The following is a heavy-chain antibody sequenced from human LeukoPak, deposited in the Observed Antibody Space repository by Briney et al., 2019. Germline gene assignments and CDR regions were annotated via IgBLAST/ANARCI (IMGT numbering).Heavy chain of an antibody. CDR1: GGSFSGYY. CDR3: ARGRGTRKIYNWFDP. CDR2: INHSGST. J-gene: IGHJ5*02. Sequence: SETLSLTCAVYGGSFSGYYWSWIRQPPGKGLEWIGEINHSGSTNYNPSLKSRVTISVDTSKNQFSLKLSSVTAADTAVYYCARGRGTRKIYNWFDPWGQGTLVTASS. V-gene: IGHV4-34*01. D-gene: IGHD2-2*01.